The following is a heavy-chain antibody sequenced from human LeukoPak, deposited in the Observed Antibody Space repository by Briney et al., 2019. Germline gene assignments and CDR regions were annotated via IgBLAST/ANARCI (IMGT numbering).Heavy chain of an antibody. D-gene: IGHD6-19*01. CDR3: ARVSGSGWFDC. J-gene: IGHJ4*02. CDR2: VYFSGST. Sequence: SETLSLTCTVSGGSFSSGSYFWSWIRQPPGRGLEWIGYVYFSGSTKYNPSLESRVTMSVDTSKNQFSLKLSSATAADTAVYYCARVSGSGWFDCWGQGTLVTVSS. CDR1: GGSFSSGSYF. V-gene: IGHV4-61*01.